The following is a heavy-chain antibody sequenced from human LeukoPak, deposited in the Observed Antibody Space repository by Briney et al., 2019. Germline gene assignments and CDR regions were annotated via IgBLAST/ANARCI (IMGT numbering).Heavy chain of an antibody. CDR1: GFTFSYYS. V-gene: IGHV3-64*01. CDR2: ISSSGGST. Sequence: PGGSLRLSCAASGFTFSYYSMHWVRQAPGKGLEYVSAISSSGGSTYYANSVQGRFSISRDNSKNTLYLQMNSLRAEDTAVYYCAKDSEDIVVVPAANSNYYYYMDVWGKGTTVTISS. J-gene: IGHJ6*03. CDR3: AKDSEDIVVVPAANSNYYYYMDV. D-gene: IGHD2-2*01.